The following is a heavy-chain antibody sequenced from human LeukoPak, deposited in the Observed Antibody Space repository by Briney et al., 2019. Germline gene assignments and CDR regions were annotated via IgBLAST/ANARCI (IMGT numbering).Heavy chain of an antibody. V-gene: IGHV3-74*03. D-gene: IGHD2-21*02. CDR2: ISSDGSVT. Sequence: PGGSVRLSCAVSGFSFTDYCMHWVRQAPGKGLLWVSYISSDGSVTKYAYSVKGRFTISRDNAVNTLYLQMNSLRVEDTAVYYCVRGSLRLPRSTPDYWGQGTLVTVSS. CDR3: VRGSLRLPRSTPDY. J-gene: IGHJ4*02. CDR1: GFSFTDYC.